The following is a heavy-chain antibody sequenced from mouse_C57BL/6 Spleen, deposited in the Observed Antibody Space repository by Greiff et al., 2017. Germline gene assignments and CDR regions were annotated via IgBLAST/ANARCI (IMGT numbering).Heavy chain of an antibody. Sequence: DAGGGLVQPKGSLKLSCAASGFSFNTYAMNWVRQAPGKGLEWVARKRSKSNNYATYYADSVKDRFTISRDDSESMLYLQMNNLKTEDTAMYYCVRHYDYWGQGTTLTVSS. J-gene: IGHJ2*01. CDR1: GFSFNTYA. V-gene: IGHV10-1*01. CDR2: KRSKSNNYAT. CDR3: VRHYDY.